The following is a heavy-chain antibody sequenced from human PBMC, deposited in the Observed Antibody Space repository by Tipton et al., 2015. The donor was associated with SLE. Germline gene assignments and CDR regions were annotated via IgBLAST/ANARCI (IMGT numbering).Heavy chain of an antibody. CDR3: ARDRYIVLEPVPIPPAFDI. Sequence: GLVKPSETLSLTCIVSGGSITTRSYYWGWIRQPPGKGLEWIASISYSGATYYNPSLKSRVIISLDTSRNHFSLKLTSVTAADTAVYFCARDRYIVLEPVPIPPAFDIWGQGTTVTVYS. CDR2: ISYSGAT. V-gene: IGHV4-39*07. CDR1: GGSITTRSYY. D-gene: IGHD2-8*02. J-gene: IGHJ3*02.